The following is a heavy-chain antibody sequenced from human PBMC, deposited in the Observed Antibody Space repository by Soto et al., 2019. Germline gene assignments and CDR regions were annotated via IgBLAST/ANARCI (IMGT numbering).Heavy chain of an antibody. CDR1: GFIFDELS. J-gene: IGHJ4*02. CDR3: ARDARTDCPFEY. V-gene: IGHV3-20*04. D-gene: IGHD2-21*01. CDR2: INWDGSNE. Sequence: PGGSPRLSCGASGFIFDELSLSWVRQFPGKGLEWVAGINWDGSNEGYAESVKGRFTISRDNAKNSLYLQMSSLRADDTALYFGARDARTDCPFEYWGQGTLVTVSS.